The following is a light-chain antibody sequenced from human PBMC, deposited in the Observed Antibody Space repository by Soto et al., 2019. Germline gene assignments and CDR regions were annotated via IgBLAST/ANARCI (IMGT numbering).Light chain of an antibody. CDR1: QSIGKH. Sequence: DIQMTQSPSVLSASVGDRVTITCRASQSIGKHLNWYQQKPGKAPKFLIYGASTLQSGVPPRFTGSGSGTDFTLTVNSLQAEDFATYYCQQGYSSPATFGQGTRLEIK. J-gene: IGKJ5*01. CDR3: QQGYSSPAT. CDR2: GAS. V-gene: IGKV1-39*01.